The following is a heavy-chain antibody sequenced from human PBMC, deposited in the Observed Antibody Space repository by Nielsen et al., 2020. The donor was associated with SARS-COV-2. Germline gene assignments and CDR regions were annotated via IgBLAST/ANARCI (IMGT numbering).Heavy chain of an antibody. CDR3: ARGLGREGGY. D-gene: IGHD3-16*01. J-gene: IGHJ4*02. CDR2: INHSGST. CDR1: GGSFSGYY. V-gene: IGHV4-34*01. Sequence: SVTLSLTCAVYGGSFSGYYWSWIRQPPGKGLEWIGEINHSGSTNYNPSLKSRVTISVDTSKNQFSLKLSSVTAADTAVYYCARGLGREGGYWGQGTLVTVSS.